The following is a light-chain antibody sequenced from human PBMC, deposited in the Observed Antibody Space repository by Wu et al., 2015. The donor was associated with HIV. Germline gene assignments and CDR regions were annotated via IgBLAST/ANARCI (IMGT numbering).Light chain of an antibody. J-gene: IGKJ2*01. V-gene: IGKV1-33*01. CDR3: QQYDDFPPD. CDR1: QDISIY. CDR2: DAS. Sequence: DIQMTQSPSSLSASEGDRVTITCQASQDISIYLNWYQQKPGKAPKLLIYDASNLERGVPSRFSGSGSGTHFTFTISSLQSEDIATYYCQQYDDFPPDFAQGTKLEIE.